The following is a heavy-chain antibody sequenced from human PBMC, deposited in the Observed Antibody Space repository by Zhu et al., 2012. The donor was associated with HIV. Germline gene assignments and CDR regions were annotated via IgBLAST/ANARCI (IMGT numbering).Heavy chain of an antibody. V-gene: IGHV4-38-2*01. CDR2: IHHSGRT. D-gene: IGHD4-17*01. CDR1: GYSISSGYY. J-gene: IGHJ4*02. CDR3: ARQSLSIYGL. Sequence: QVQLQESGPGLVKPSETLSLTCAVSGYSISSGYYWGWIRQPPGKGLEWIGSIHHSGRTDYNPSLMSRVTMSVDTSKNQFSLSLRSVTAADTAVYYCARQSLSIYGLWGQGTLVTVSS.